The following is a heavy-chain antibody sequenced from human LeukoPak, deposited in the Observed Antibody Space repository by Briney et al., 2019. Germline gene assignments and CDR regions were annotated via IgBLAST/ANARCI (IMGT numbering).Heavy chain of an antibody. CDR2: IYYSGST. V-gene: IGHV4-31*03. Sequence: SETLSLTCTVSGGSISSGGYYWSRIRQPPGRGLEWIGYIYYSGSTYYNPSLKSRVTISVDTSKNQFALKLSSVTAADTAVYYCARVDQDDYGDYVPDAFDIWGQGTMVTVSS. CDR1: GGSISSGGYY. D-gene: IGHD4-17*01. J-gene: IGHJ3*02. CDR3: ARVDQDDYGDYVPDAFDI.